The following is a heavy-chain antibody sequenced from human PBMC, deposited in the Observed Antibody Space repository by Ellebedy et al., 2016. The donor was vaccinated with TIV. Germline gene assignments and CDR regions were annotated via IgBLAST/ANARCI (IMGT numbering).Heavy chain of an antibody. CDR1: GFTFSSYA. V-gene: IGHV3-23*01. J-gene: IGHJ6*02. CDR3: AKGSGWYSYYYGMDV. CDR2: ISGSGGST. D-gene: IGHD6-19*01. Sequence: GGSLRLSXAASGFTFSSYAMSWVRQAPGKGLEWVSAISGSGGSTYYADSVKGRFTISRDNSKNTLYLQMNSLRAEDTAVYYCAKGSGWYSYYYGMDVWGQGTTVTVSS.